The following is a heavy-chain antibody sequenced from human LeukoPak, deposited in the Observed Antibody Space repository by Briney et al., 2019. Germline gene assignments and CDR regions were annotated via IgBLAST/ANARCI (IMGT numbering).Heavy chain of an antibody. Sequence: PGGSLRLSCAASGFTFSGSAIHWVRQASGKGLEWIGRIRSKTNSYATSYAASVKGRFTISRDDSKNTAYLQMNSLKTEDTAVYFCTRRVGVTADIDQWGPGTLVTVSS. CDR3: TRRVGVTADIDQ. D-gene: IGHD1-26*01. CDR1: GFTFSGSA. V-gene: IGHV3-73*01. J-gene: IGHJ4*02. CDR2: IRSKTNSYAT.